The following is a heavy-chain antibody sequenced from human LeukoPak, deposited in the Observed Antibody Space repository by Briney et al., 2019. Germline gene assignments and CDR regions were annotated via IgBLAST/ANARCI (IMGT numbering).Heavy chain of an antibody. CDR3: ARTYSSSPEGDYYYYYYMDV. Sequence: GGSLRLSCAASGFTFSSYAMHWVRQAPGKGLEWVAVISYDGSNKYYADSVKGRFTISRDNSKSTLYLQMNSLRAEDTAVYYCARTYSSSPEGDYYYYYYMDVWGKGATVTVSS. J-gene: IGHJ6*03. D-gene: IGHD6-13*01. CDR1: GFTFSSYA. CDR2: ISYDGSNK. V-gene: IGHV3-30*04.